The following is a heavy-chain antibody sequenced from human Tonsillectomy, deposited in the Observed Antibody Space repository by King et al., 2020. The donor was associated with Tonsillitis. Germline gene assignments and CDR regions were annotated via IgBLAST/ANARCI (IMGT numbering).Heavy chain of an antibody. J-gene: IGHJ4*02. V-gene: IGHV3-21*01. CDR1: GFTFSSYS. D-gene: IGHD3-22*01. CDR2: ISSSSSYI. Sequence: QLVQSGGGLVKPGGSLRLSCAASGFTFSSYSMNWVRQAPGKGLEWVSSISSSSSYIYYADSVKGRFTISRDDAKNSLYLQMNSLRAEDTAVYYCARGVRGDYYDSSGYSLRGWGKGTLVTVSS. CDR3: ARGVRGDYYDSSGYSLRG.